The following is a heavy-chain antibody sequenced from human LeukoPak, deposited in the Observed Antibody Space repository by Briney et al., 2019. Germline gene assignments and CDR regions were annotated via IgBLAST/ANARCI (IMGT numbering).Heavy chain of an antibody. D-gene: IGHD1-26*01. CDR3: ARAAYSGSYHSDY. CDR2: IYYSGST. J-gene: IGHJ4*02. CDR1: GGSVSSGSYY. Sequence: PSETLSLTCTVSGGSVSSGSYYWSWIRQPPGKGLEWIGYIYYSGSTNYNPSLKSRVTISVDTSKIQFSLKLSSVTAADTAVYYCARAAYSGSYHSDYWGQGTLVTVSS. V-gene: IGHV4-61*01.